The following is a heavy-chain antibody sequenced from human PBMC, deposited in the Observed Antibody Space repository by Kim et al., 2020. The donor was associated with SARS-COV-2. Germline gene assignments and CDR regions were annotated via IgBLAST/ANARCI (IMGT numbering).Heavy chain of an antibody. CDR2: ISWNSGSI. Sequence: GGSLRLSCAASGFTFDDYAMHWVRQAPGKGLEWVSGISWNSGSIGYADSVKGRFTISRDNAKNSLYLQMNSLRAEDTALYYCAKDRSGWYGGHYYYGMDVWGQGTTVTVSS. CDR3: AKDRSGWYGGHYYYGMDV. CDR1: GFTFDDYA. V-gene: IGHV3-9*01. J-gene: IGHJ6*02. D-gene: IGHD6-19*01.